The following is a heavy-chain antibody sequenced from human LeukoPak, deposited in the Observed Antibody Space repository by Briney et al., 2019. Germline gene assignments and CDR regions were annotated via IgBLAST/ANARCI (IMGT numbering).Heavy chain of an antibody. CDR2: IYSGGST. D-gene: IGHD3-3*01. V-gene: IGHV3-66*01. Sequence: HSGGSLRLSCAASGFTVSSNYMSWVRQAPGKGLEWVSVIYSGGSTYYADSVKGGFTISRDNSKNTLYLQMNSLRAEDTAVYYCASPEWLGLDAFDIWGQGTMVTVSS. CDR3: ASPEWLGLDAFDI. J-gene: IGHJ3*02. CDR1: GFTVSSNY.